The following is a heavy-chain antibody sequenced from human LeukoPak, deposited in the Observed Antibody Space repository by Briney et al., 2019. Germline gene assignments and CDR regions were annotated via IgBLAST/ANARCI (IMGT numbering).Heavy chain of an antibody. CDR2: INPSGGAT. CDR3: ARDERELGIFDY. CDR1: GYTFTSYY. Sequence: ASVKVSCKASGYTFTSYYMHWVRQAPGQGLEWMGIINPSGGATAYAQKFQGRVTMTRDTSTSTFYMELSSLRSEDTAVYYCARDERELGIFDYWGQGTLVTASS. V-gene: IGHV1-46*01. J-gene: IGHJ4*02. D-gene: IGHD7-27*01.